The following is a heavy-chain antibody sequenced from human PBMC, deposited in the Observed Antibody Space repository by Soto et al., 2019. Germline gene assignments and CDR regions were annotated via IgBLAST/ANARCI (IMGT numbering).Heavy chain of an antibody. V-gene: IGHV3-15*07. CDR3: NGYCSSTSCYDPGDYYYYYGMDV. Sequence: GGSLRLSCAASGFTFSNAWMNWVRQAPGKGLEWVGRIKSKTDGGTTDYAAPVKGRFTISRDDSKNTLYLQMNSLKTEDTAVYYCNGYCSSTSCYDPGDYYYYYGMDVWGQGTTVTVSS. CDR2: IKSKTDGGTT. CDR1: GFTFSNAW. J-gene: IGHJ6*02. D-gene: IGHD2-2*01.